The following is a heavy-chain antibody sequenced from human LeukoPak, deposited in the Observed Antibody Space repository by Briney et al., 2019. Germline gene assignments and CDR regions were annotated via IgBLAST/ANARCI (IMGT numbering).Heavy chain of an antibody. CDR1: GFTFSSYA. CDR3: AREKGYSSGDLDY. D-gene: IGHD6-19*01. V-gene: IGHV3-30*04. Sequence: PGRSLRLSCAASGFTFSSYAMHWVRQAPGKGLEWVAVISYHGSNKYYADSVKGRFTISRDNSKNTLYLQMNSLRAEDTAVYYCAREKGYSSGDLDYWGQGTLVTVSS. CDR2: ISYHGSNK. J-gene: IGHJ4*02.